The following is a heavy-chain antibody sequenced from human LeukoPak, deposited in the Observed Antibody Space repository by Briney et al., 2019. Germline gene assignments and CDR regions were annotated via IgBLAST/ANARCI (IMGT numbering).Heavy chain of an antibody. D-gene: IGHD1-1*01. J-gene: IGHJ5*02. Sequence: GGSLRLSCTASGFIFSSCWMSWVRQAPGKGLERVANIKYDGSEKYYVDSVKGRFTISRDNAKNSLYLQMNSLRAEDTAVYYCAREPPRERWFDTWGQGTLVTVYS. CDR1: GFIFSSCW. CDR2: IKYDGSEK. CDR3: AREPPRERWFDT. V-gene: IGHV3-7*03.